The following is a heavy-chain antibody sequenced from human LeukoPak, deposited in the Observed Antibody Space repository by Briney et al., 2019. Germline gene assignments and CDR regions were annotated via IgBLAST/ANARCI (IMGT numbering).Heavy chain of an antibody. Sequence: GGSLRLSCAVSGFTFSSYWMHWVRQAPGKGLVWVSRIKSDGSRTDYADSVKGRFTISRDNAKNTLYLQMNSLRVEDTAVYYCARELPFDYWGQGTLVTVSS. J-gene: IGHJ4*02. CDR1: GFTFSSYW. CDR3: ARELPFDY. V-gene: IGHV3-74*01. CDR2: IKSDGSRT. D-gene: IGHD2-15*01.